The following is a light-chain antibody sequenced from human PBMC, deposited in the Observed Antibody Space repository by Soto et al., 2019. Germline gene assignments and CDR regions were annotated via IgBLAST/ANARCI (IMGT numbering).Light chain of an antibody. Sequence: QAVVTQPPSVSGAPGQRVTISCTGSSSNIGAGYDVHWYQQLPGTAPKLLIYGNSNRPSGVPERFSGSKSGTSASLAITGLQAEYEADYYCQSYDSSLRVVFGGGTKVTVL. J-gene: IGLJ2*01. V-gene: IGLV1-40*01. CDR1: SSNIGAGYD. CDR3: QSYDSSLRVV. CDR2: GNS.